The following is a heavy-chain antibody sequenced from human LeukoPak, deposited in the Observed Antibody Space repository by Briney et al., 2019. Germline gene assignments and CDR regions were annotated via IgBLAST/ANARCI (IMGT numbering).Heavy chain of an antibody. CDR2: INHSGST. V-gene: IGHV4-34*01. Sequence: SETLSLTCAVYGGSFSGYYWSWIRQPPGKGLEWIGEINHSGSTNYNPSLKSRVTISVDTSKNQFSLKLSSVTAADTAVYYCARVRASRGAFDIWGQGTMVTVSS. CDR3: ARVRASRGAFDI. CDR1: GGSFSGYY. J-gene: IGHJ3*02.